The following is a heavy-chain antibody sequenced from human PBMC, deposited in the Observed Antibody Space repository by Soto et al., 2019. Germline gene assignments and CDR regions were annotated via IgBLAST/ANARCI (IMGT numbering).Heavy chain of an antibody. CDR2: IIPILGIA. CDR3: ARDAAAGPTVHFDY. V-gene: IGHV1-69*08. Sequence: QVQLVQSGAEVKKPGSSVKVSCKASGGTFSSYTISWVRQAPGQGLEWMGRIIPILGIANYAQKFQGRVTIPADKSTSTAYMELSSLRSEDTAVYYCARDAAAGPTVHFDYWGQGTLVTVSS. D-gene: IGHD6-13*01. CDR1: GGTFSSYT. J-gene: IGHJ4*02.